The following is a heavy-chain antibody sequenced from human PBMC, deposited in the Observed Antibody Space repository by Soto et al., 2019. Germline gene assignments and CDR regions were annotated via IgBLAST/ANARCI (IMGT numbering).Heavy chain of an antibody. CDR1: GFTFSSYA. D-gene: IGHD3-9*01. V-gene: IGHV3-30-3*01. CDR3: ARAPVRYFDWLPANPNWFDP. CDR2: ISYDGTNN. J-gene: IGHJ5*02. Sequence: PGGSLRLSCAASGFTFSSYAMHWVRQAPGKGLEWVAVISYDGTNNYYADSVKGRFTISRDNAKNSLYLQMNSLRAEDTAVYYCARAPVRYFDWLPANPNWFDPWGQGTLVTVS.